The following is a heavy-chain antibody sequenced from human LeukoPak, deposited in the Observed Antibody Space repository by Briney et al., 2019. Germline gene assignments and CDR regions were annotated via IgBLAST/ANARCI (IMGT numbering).Heavy chain of an antibody. CDR3: AREALWSGYYSDYSYYYMDV. Sequence: SETLSLTCTVSGGSISSYYWSWIRQPPGKGLEWIGYIYYSGSTNYNPSLKSRVTISVDTSKIQFSLKLSSVTAADTAMYYCAREALWSGYYSDYSYYYMDVWGKGTTVTVSS. D-gene: IGHD3-3*01. V-gene: IGHV4-59*01. J-gene: IGHJ6*03. CDR2: IYYSGST. CDR1: GGSISSYY.